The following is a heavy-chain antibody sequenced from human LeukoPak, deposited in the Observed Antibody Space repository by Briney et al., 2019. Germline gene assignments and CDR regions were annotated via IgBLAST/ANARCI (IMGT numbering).Heavy chain of an antibody. CDR2: ISSSGSTI. Sequence: GSLRLSCAASGFTFSSYEMNWVRQAPGMGLEWVSYISSSGSTIYYADSVKGRFNISRDNAKNSLYLQMNSLRAEDTAVYYCARDSTALVGSWLVQGGGFDYWGQGTLVTVSS. V-gene: IGHV3-48*03. J-gene: IGHJ4*02. CDR1: GFTFSSYE. D-gene: IGHD6-19*01. CDR3: ARDSTALVGSWLVQGGGFDY.